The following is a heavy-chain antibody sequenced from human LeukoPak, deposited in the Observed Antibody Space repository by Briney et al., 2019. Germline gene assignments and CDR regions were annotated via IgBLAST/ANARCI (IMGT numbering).Heavy chain of an antibody. D-gene: IGHD6-6*01. Sequence: ASVRVSCKASGYTFPSYFMHWVRQAPGQGLEWMGIINPTGGSTTYAQKFQGRVTMTRDTSTSTVYMELSSLRSDDTAVYYCARTAARRFDYWGQGTLVTVSS. CDR2: INPTGGST. CDR3: ARTAARRFDY. CDR1: GYTFPSYF. J-gene: IGHJ4*02. V-gene: IGHV1-46*01.